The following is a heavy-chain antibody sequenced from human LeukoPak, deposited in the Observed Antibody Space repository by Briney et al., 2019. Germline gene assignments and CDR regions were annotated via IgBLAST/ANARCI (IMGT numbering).Heavy chain of an antibody. J-gene: IGHJ3*02. CDR2: IYYSGST. D-gene: IGHD5-18*01. Sequence: SETLSLTCTVSGGSISSYYWSWIRQPPGKGLEWMGYIYYSGSTNYNPSLKSRVTISVDTSKNQFSLKLSSVTAADTAVYYCAKLRGYSYDAFDIWGQGTMVTVSS. CDR1: GGSISSYY. CDR3: AKLRGYSYDAFDI. V-gene: IGHV4-59*01.